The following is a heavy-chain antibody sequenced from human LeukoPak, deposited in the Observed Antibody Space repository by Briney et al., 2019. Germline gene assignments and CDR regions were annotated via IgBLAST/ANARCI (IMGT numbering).Heavy chain of an antibody. J-gene: IGHJ4*02. CDR2: IRYDGSNK. D-gene: IGHD2-21*02. CDR1: GFTFSSYG. Sequence: GGSLRLSCAASGFTFSSYGMHWVRQAPGKGLGWVAFIRYDGSNKYYADSVKGRFTISRDNSKNTLYLQMNSLRAEDTAVYYCAKQPTANPESNYDYWGQGTLVTVSS. CDR3: AKQPTANPESNYDY. V-gene: IGHV3-30*02.